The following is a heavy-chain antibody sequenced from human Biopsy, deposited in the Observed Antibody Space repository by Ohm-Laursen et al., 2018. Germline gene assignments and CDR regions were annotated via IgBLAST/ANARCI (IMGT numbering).Heavy chain of an antibody. CDR1: GGSISNNNYY. J-gene: IGHJ5*02. Sequence: SDTLSLTCTVSGGSISNNNYYWGWIRQPPGKGLEWIGSIFYRGSTHYKPSLKSRLNISVDTSNNQFSLKLNSVTAADTAVYYCARDYDTSGYYYVSWGQGTLVTVSS. CDR2: IFYRGST. CDR3: ARDYDTSGYYYVS. D-gene: IGHD3-22*01. V-gene: IGHV4-39*01.